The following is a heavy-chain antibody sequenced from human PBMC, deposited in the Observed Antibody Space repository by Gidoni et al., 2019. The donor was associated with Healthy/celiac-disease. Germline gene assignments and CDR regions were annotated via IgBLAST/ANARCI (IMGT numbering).Heavy chain of an antibody. CDR2: ISWNSGSI. D-gene: IGHD1-26*01. CDR1: GFTFDDYA. V-gene: IGHV3-9*01. J-gene: IGHJ6*03. CDR3: AKDRGSGSYSYYYYMDV. Sequence: EVQLVESGGGLVQPGRSLRLSCAASGFTFDDYAMHWVRQAPGKGLEWVSGISWNSGSIGYADSVKGRFTISRDNAKNSLYLQMNSLRAEDTALYYCAKDRGSGSYSYYYYMDVWGKGTTVTVSS.